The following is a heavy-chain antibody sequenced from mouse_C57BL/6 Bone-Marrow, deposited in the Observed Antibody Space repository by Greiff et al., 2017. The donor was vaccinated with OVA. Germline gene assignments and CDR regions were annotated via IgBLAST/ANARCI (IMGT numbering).Heavy chain of an antibody. J-gene: IGHJ2*01. CDR1: GFTFSDYY. V-gene: IGHV5-16*01. CDR2: INYDGSST. D-gene: IGHD4-1*01. CDR3: ARGTGTFYFDY. Sequence: EVKVVESEGGLVQPGSSMKLSCTASGFTFSDYYMAWVRQVPEKGLEWVANINYDGSSTYYLDSLKSRFIISRDNAKNILYLHIRSLKSEDTATYYCARGTGTFYFDYWGPGTTLTVSS.